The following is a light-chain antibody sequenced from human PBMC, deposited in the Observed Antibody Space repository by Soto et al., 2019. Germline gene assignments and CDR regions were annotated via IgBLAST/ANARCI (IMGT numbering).Light chain of an antibody. CDR1: QSVLYSTDNNNY. V-gene: IGKV4-1*01. J-gene: IGKJ4*01. CDR3: QQYFSAPLT. Sequence: DIVTTQSPDSLAVSLGERATINCKSSQSVLYSTDNNNYLAWYQQKPGQPPKLLIYWASTRDSGVPDRFSGSGSGTDFTLTISGRQAEDVAVYYCQQYFSAPLTFGGGTKVEIK. CDR2: WAS.